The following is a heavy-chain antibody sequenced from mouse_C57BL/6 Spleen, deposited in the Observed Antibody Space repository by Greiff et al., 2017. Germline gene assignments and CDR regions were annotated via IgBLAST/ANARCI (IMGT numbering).Heavy chain of an antibody. CDR1: GFTFSSYG. CDR3: ARHDYSNGGGPPFAY. CDR2: ISSGGSYT. J-gene: IGHJ3*01. V-gene: IGHV5-6*01. D-gene: IGHD2-5*01. Sequence: EVKVVESGGDLVKPGGSLKLSCAASGFTFSSYGMSWVRQTPDKRLEWVATISSGGSYTYYPDSVKGRFTISRDNAKNTLYLQMSSLKSEDTAMYYCARHDYSNGGGPPFAYWGQGTLVTVSA.